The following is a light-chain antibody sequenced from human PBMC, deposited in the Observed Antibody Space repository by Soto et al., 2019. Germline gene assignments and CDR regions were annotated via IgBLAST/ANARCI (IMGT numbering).Light chain of an antibody. Sequence: DIVMTQSPLSLPVTPGEPASISCKSSQSLLHSNGYNYLDWFLQKPGQSPQLLIFLGSNRASGVPDRFSGSGSGTDFTLKISRVEAVDVGVYYCMQALQTSWTFGQGTKVEI. V-gene: IGKV2-28*01. CDR2: LGS. J-gene: IGKJ1*01. CDR1: QSLLHSNGYNY. CDR3: MQALQTSWT.